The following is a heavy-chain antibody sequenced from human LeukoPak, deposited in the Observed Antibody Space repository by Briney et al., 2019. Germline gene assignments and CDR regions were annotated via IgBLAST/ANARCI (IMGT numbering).Heavy chain of an antibody. D-gene: IGHD3-10*01. CDR1: GYTFTGYY. CDR3: ARDESSMVRGVITFDI. Sequence: ASVKVSCKASGYTFTGYYMHWVRQAPGQGLEWMGWINPNSGGTNYARKFQGRVTMTRDTSISTAYMELSRLRSDDTAVYYCARDESSMVRGVITFDIWGQGTMVTVSS. V-gene: IGHV1-2*02. CDR2: INPNSGGT. J-gene: IGHJ3*02.